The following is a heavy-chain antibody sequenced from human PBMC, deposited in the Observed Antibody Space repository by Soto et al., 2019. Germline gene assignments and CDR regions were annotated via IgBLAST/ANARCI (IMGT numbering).Heavy chain of an antibody. CDR1: GFTFSTYA. V-gene: IGHV3-23*01. CDR2: IRDDGSHT. J-gene: IGHJ4*02. D-gene: IGHD5-12*01. CDR3: ARDVGGFNAMFDY. Sequence: GGSLRLSCAASGFTFSTYAMAWVRQTPGKGLQWVSTIRDDGSHTHYADSMEGRFTISRDNSKGTLYLQMNSLRAEDMALYYCARDVGGFNAMFDYWGQGTVVTVSS.